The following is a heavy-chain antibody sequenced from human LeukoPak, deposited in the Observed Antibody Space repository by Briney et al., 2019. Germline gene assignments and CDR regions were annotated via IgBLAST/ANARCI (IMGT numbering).Heavy chain of an antibody. D-gene: IGHD2-21*01. CDR3: VRDNYSYRLDV. Sequence: GGSLRLSCAASGFSFTTSGMSWVRRAPGKGLEWVSAIGGTGGNIFYTDSVKGRFTISRDNSKNTLYLHMNSLRAEDTAIYYCVRDNYSYRLDVWGQGTLVTVSS. CDR2: IGGTGGNI. V-gene: IGHV3-23*01. J-gene: IGHJ4*02. CDR1: GFSFTTSG.